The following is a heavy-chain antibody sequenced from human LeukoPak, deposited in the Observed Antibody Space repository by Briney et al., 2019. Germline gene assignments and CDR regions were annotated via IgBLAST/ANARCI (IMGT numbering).Heavy chain of an antibody. CDR2: IHYRLPT. V-gene: IGHV4-39*01. CDR1: GVSISGTNYY. Sequence: SETLSLTCDVSGVSISGTNYYWGWIRQPPGMGLEWIGSIHYRLPTFYNPLLKSRVTISVDTSKNQISLRLRSVTAADTAVYYCARHEEEDGYNAKTPDYWGQGTLVTVFS. CDR3: ARHEEEDGYNAKTPDY. J-gene: IGHJ4*02. D-gene: IGHD5-24*01.